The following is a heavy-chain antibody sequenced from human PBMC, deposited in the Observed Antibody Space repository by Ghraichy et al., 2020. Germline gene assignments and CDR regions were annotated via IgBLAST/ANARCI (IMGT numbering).Heavy chain of an antibody. D-gene: IGHD5-24*01. CDR3: ARVQRDDYPYYFDY. V-gene: IGHV3-53*01. CDR1: EFTVSSTY. J-gene: IGHJ4*02. Sequence: GGSLRLSCAASEFTVSSTYMSWVRQAPGKGLEWVSVIYSGGSTYYADSVKGRFTISRDNSRNTLYLQMNSLRAEDTAVYYCARVQRDDYPYYFDYWGQGTLVTVSS. CDR2: IYSGGST.